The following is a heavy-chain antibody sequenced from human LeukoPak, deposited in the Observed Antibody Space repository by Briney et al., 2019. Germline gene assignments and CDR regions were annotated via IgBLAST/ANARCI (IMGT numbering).Heavy chain of an antibody. CDR1: GGSISSYY. CDR2: IYYSGST. D-gene: IGHD1-1*01. V-gene: IGHV4-59*08. Sequence: SETLSLTCTVSGGSISSYYWSWIRQPPGKGLEGIGYIYYSGSTNYNPSLKSRVTISVDTSKNQFSLKLSSVTAADTAVYYCARLAGMYYYGMDVWGQGTTVTVSS. J-gene: IGHJ6*02. CDR3: ARLAGMYYYGMDV.